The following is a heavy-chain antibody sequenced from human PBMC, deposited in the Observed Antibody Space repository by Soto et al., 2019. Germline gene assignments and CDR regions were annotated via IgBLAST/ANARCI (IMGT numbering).Heavy chain of an antibody. CDR2: IWYDGSNK. CDR1: GFTFSSYG. D-gene: IGHD3-10*01. Sequence: PGGSLRLSCAASGFTFSSYGMHWVRQAPGKGLEWVAVIWYDGSNKYYADSVKGRFTISRDNSKNTLYLQMNSLRAEDTAVYYCATLGYYYGSGSYYNVISYYYYGMDVWGQGTTVTVSS. V-gene: IGHV3-33*01. CDR3: ATLGYYYGSGSYYNVISYYYYGMDV. J-gene: IGHJ6*02.